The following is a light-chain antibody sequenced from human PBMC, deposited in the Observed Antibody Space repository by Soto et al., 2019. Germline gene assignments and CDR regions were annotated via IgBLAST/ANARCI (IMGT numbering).Light chain of an antibody. CDR1: QSVSSGY. Sequence: EIVLTQSPGTLSLSPGERATLSCRTSQSVSSGYLAWYQQKPGRAPRLLIYGASRRATGIPDRFTGSGSGTDFTLTISRLEPEDFAVYYCQQFYNSLYTFVQGTKLEIK. J-gene: IGKJ2*01. CDR2: GAS. CDR3: QQFYNSLYT. V-gene: IGKV3-20*01.